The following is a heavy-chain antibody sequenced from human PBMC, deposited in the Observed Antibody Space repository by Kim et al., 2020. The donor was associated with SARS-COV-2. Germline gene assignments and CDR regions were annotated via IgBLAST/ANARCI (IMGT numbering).Heavy chain of an antibody. V-gene: IGHV4-31*03. CDR2: IYYSGST. J-gene: IGHJ2*01. CDR3: ARDGAPPGYYDSSSRWYFDL. Sequence: SETLSLTCTVSGGSISSGGYYWSWIRQHPGKGLEWIGYIYYSGSTYYNPSLKSRVTISVDTSKNQFSLKLSSVTAADTAVYYCARDGAPPGYYDSSSRWYFDLWGRGTLVTVSS. CDR1: GGSISSGGYY. D-gene: IGHD3-22*01.